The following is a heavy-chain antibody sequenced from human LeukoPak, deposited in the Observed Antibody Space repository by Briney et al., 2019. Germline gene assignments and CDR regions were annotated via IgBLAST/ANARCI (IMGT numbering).Heavy chain of an antibody. CDR1: GYSFTSYW. D-gene: IGHD1-14*01. CDR3: ARHGPDRSLYYYYGMDV. Sequence: GESLKISCKGSGYSFTSYWIGWVRQMPGKGLEWMGIIYPGDSDTRYSPSFQGQVTISADKSISTAYLQWSSLKASDTAMYYCARHGPDRSLYYYYGMDVWGQGTTVTVSS. CDR2: IYPGDSDT. J-gene: IGHJ6*02. V-gene: IGHV5-51*01.